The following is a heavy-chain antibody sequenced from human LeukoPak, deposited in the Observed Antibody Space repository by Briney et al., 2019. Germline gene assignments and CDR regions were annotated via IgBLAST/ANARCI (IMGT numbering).Heavy chain of an antibody. CDR3: TKDPNGDYVGAFDP. Sequence: GGSLRLSCAASGFTFSTFAMTWVRQAPGKGLEWVSSITGTHYTTYNTDSVKGRFTISRDNSKNTLYLQMNSLRADDTAVYYCTKDPNGDYVGAFDPWGQGTLVTVTS. V-gene: IGHV3-23*01. CDR2: ITGTHYTT. D-gene: IGHD4-17*01. J-gene: IGHJ5*02. CDR1: GFTFSTFA.